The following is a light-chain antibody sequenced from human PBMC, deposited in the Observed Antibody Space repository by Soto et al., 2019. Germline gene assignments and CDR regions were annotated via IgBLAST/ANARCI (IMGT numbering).Light chain of an antibody. Sequence: QSVLTQPASVSGSPGQSITISCTGTSSDVGAHNYVSWYQQHPGKAPNLMIFEVTNRPSGVSNRFSGSKSGNTASLTISGLQAEDEADYYCSSYTTTTSWVFGGGTKVTVL. J-gene: IGLJ3*02. CDR3: SSYTTTTSWV. CDR1: SSDVGAHNY. CDR2: EVT. V-gene: IGLV2-14*01.